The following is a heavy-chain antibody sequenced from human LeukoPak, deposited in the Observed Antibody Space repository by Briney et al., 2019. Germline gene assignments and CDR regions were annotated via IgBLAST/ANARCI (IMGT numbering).Heavy chain of an antibody. CDR1: GGSISSYY. J-gene: IGHJ4*02. CDR3: ARCNTNGGDYVLYHFDY. CDR2: IYPSGST. V-gene: IGHV4-59*01. D-gene: IGHD4-17*01. Sequence: SETLSLTCTVSGGSISSYYWSWIRQPPGKGLEWIGDIYPSGSTNYNPSLKSRVTISVDTSKNQFSLKLTSVTAADTAVYCCARCNTNGGDYVLYHFDYWGQGTLVPVSS.